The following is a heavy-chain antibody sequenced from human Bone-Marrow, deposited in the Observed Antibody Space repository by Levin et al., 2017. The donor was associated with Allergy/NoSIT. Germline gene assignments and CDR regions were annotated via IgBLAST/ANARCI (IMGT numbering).Heavy chain of an antibody. CDR3: ASGVRDGYNPSLKKRYFDL. D-gene: IGHD5-24*01. V-gene: IGHV3-53*01. CDR1: GFTISSNY. Sequence: GESLKISCAASGFTISSNYMSWVRQAPGKGLEWVSVIYSGGSTYYADSVKGRFTISRDNSKNTLYLQMNSLRAEDTAVYYCASGVRDGYNPSLKKRYFDLWGRGTLVTVSS. J-gene: IGHJ2*01. CDR2: IYSGGST.